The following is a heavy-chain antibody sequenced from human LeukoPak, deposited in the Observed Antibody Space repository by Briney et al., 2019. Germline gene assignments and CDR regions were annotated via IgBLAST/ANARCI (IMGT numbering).Heavy chain of an antibody. Sequence: GGSLRLSCAASGFTFSSYAMHWVRQAPGKGLEYVSSISTNGGRTYYANSVKGRFTISRANSKSTLYLQMGSLRAEDMAVYYCARGFGGISLNDSFDIWRQGTMVTVSS. D-gene: IGHD4-23*01. J-gene: IGHJ3*02. CDR3: ARGFGGISLNDSFDI. CDR2: ISTNGGRT. CDR1: GFTFSSYA. V-gene: IGHV3-64*01.